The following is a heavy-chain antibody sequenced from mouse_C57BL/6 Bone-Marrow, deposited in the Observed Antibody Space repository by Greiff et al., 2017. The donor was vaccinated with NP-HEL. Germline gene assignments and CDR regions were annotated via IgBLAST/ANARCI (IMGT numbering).Heavy chain of an antibody. D-gene: IGHD4-1*01. J-gene: IGHJ3*01. CDR2: IDPSDSYT. CDR3: AKLGRGFAY. V-gene: IGHV1-50*01. CDR1: GYTLTSYW. Sequence: QVQLQQPGAELVKPGASVKLSCKASGYTLTSYWMQWVQQRPEQGLEWIGEIDPSDSYTNYNQHFKGKATLTVTSYSSTAYMQLSSLTAEDSAVYYCAKLGRGFAYWGQGTLVTVSA.